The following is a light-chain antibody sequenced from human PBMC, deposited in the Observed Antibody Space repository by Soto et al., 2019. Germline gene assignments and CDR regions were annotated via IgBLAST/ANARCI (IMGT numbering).Light chain of an antibody. CDR1: QSVSSY. CDR3: QHGRNWLWT. J-gene: IGKJ1*01. Sequence: EIVLTQSPATLSLSPGERATLSCRASQSVSSYLAWYQQKPGQAPRLLIYDASNRATGIPARFSGSGSGTVFPPPTNSLELEIFEFFYCQHGRNWLWTSGKGTKLKTK. V-gene: IGKV3-11*01. CDR2: DAS.